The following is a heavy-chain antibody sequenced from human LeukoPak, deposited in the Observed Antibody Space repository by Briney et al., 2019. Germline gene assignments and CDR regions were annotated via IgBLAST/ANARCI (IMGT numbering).Heavy chain of an antibody. J-gene: IGHJ4*02. V-gene: IGHV5-51*01. CDR1: GYSFTSYW. Sequence: GESLKISCKGSGYSFTSYWIGWVRQMPGKGLEWMGAIYPGDSDTRYSPSFQGQVTISADKSISTAYLQWNSLKASDTAIYYCARRHFDWFFFDYWGQGTLITVSS. CDR3: ARRHFDWFFFDY. CDR2: IYPGDSDT. D-gene: IGHD3-9*01.